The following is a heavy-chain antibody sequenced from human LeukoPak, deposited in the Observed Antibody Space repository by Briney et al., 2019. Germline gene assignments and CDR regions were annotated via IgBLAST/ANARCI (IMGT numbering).Heavy chain of an antibody. J-gene: IGHJ4*02. D-gene: IGHD3-10*01. CDR2: INHSGST. CDR3: ARGRRVRGPLDY. CDR1: GGSFSGYY. Sequence: SETLSLTCAVYGGSFSGYYWSWIRQPPGKGLEWIGEINHSGSTNYNPSLKSRVTISVDTSKNQFSLELSSVTAADTAVYYCARGRRVRGPLDYWGQGTLVTVSS. V-gene: IGHV4-34*01.